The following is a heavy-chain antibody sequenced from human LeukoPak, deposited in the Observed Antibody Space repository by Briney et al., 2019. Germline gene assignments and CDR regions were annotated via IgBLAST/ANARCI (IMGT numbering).Heavy chain of an antibody. J-gene: IGHJ4*02. Sequence: TGGTLRLSCAASGFTFSSYGMSWVRQAPGKGLEWVSAISGSGGSTYYADSVKGRFTISRDNAENSLYLQMNTLRAEDTAVYYCARCVRFIAAAAPDYWGQGTLVTVSS. V-gene: IGHV3-23*01. CDR3: ARCVRFIAAAAPDY. D-gene: IGHD6-13*01. CDR1: GFTFSSYG. CDR2: ISGSGGST.